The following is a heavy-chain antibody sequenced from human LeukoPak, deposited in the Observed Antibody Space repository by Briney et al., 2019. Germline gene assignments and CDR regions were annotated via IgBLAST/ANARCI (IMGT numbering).Heavy chain of an antibody. CDR1: GSTFSAYG. V-gene: IGHV3-33*03. CDR3: AKDFGVSRPLDY. D-gene: IGHD2-2*01. CDR2: IWYDGSNQ. J-gene: IGHJ4*02. Sequence: GGSLRLSCAASGSTFSAYGMYWVRQAPGKGLEWVAVIWYDGSNQYYGDSVKGRFTISRDNSKNTLYLQMNSLRAEDTAVYYCAKDFGVSRPLDYWGQGTLVTVSS.